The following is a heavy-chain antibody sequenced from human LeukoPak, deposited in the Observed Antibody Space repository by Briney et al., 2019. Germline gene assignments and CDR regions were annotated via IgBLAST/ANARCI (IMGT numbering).Heavy chain of an antibody. V-gene: IGHV3-30*18. D-gene: IGHD6-19*01. CDR3: AKDAGVAGIAYYFDY. J-gene: IGHJ4*02. Sequence: HPGGSLRLSCAASGFTFSSYGMHWVRQAPGKGLEWVAVISYDGSNKYYADSVKGRFTISRDNSKNTLYLQMNSLRAEDTAVYYCAKDAGVAGIAYYFDYWGQGTLVTVSS. CDR2: ISYDGSNK. CDR1: GFTFSSYG.